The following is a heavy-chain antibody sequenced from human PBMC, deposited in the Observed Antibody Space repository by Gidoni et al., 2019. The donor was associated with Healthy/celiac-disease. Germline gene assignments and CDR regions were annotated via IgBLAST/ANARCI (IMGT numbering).Heavy chain of an antibody. D-gene: IGHD5-18*01. J-gene: IGHJ3*02. V-gene: IGHV1-46*03. CDR1: GYTFTSYY. CDR3: ARWDPMVTLGVDAFDI. CDR2: INPSGGST. Sequence: QVQLVQSGAEVKKPGASVKVSCKASGYTFTSYYMHWVRQAPGQGLEWMGIINPSGGSTSYAQKFQGRVTMTRDTSTSTVYMELSSLRSEDTAVYYCARWDPMVTLGVDAFDIWGQGTMVTVSS.